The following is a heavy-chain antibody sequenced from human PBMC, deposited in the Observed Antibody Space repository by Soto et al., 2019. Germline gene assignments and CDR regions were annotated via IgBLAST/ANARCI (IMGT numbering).Heavy chain of an antibody. Sequence: ASVKVSCKASGYTFTGYYMHWVRQAPGQGLEWMGWINPNSGGTNYAQKFQGWVTMTRDTSISTAYMELSRLRSDDTAVYYCARDGALTSPPYYYYGMDVWGQGTTVTVSS. D-gene: IGHD3-16*01. J-gene: IGHJ6*02. CDR2: INPNSGGT. CDR1: GYTFTGYY. V-gene: IGHV1-2*04. CDR3: ARDGALTSPPYYYYGMDV.